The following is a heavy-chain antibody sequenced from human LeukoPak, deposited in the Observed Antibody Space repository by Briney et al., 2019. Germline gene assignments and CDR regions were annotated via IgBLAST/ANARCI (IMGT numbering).Heavy chain of an antibody. CDR2: FDPEDGET. J-gene: IGHJ6*02. CDR1: GYTLTELS. CDR3: ATESTDYYYYGMDV. V-gene: IGHV1-24*01. Sequence: ASVKVSCKVSGYTLTELSMHWVRQAPGKGLEWMGGFDPEDGETIYALKFQGRVTMTEDTSTDTAYMELSSLRSEDTAVYYCATESTDYYYYGMDVWGQGTTVTVSS. D-gene: IGHD1-14*01.